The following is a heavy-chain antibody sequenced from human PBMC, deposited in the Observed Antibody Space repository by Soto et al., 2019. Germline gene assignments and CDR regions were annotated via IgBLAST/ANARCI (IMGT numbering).Heavy chain of an antibody. CDR1: GASITNYY. D-gene: IGHD6-19*01. CDR2: IYYSGST. J-gene: IGHJ5*02. CDR3: ARTRAVWFDP. V-gene: IGHV4-39*01. Sequence: SETLSLTCTVSGASITNYYWSWIRQPPGKGLEWIGSIYYSGSTYYNPSLKSRVTISVDTSKNQFSLKLSSVTAADTAVYYCARTRAVWFDPWGQGTLVTVS.